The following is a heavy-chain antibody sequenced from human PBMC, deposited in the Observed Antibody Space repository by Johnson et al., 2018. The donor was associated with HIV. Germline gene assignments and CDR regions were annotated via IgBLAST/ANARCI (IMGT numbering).Heavy chain of an antibody. CDR1: GFNFSDHY. J-gene: IGHJ3*02. CDR2: ISSGGRTI. V-gene: IGHV3-11*04. Sequence: QVQLVESGGGLVKPGGSLRLSCAASGFNFSDHYMTWIRQAPGKGLEWVSYISSGGRTIYYADSVKGRFTISRDNAKNSLYLQMNSLRAEDGAVYYCARGPEGDAFDIWGQGTMVTVSS. CDR3: ARGPEGDAFDI.